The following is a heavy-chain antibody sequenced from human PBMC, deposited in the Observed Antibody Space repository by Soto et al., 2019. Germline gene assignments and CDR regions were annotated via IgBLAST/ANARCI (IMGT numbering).Heavy chain of an antibody. CDR1: GFTFSSYG. CDR2: IWYDGSNK. CDR3: ARDRGPPARLVPWKYYYGMDV. V-gene: IGHV3-33*01. J-gene: IGHJ6*02. Sequence: LRLSFAASGFTFSSYGMHWVRQAPGKGLEWVAVIWYDGSNKYYADSVKGRFTISRDNSKNTLYLQMNSLRAEDTAVYYCARDRGPPARLVPWKYYYGMDVWGQGTTVTVSS. D-gene: IGHD6-19*01.